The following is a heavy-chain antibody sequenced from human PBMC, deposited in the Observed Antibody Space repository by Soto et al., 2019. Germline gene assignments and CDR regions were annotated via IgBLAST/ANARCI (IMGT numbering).Heavy chain of an antibody. CDR3: ARDREWGIVVVPASFDY. J-gene: IGHJ4*02. CDR1: GFTFSTYW. CDR2: IKQDGSEK. D-gene: IGHD2-2*01. Sequence: EVQLVESGGGLVQPGGSLRLSCAASGFTFSTYWMSWVRQTPGKGLEWVANIKQDGSEKYYVDSVKGRFTISRDNTKNSLFLKMNRLRAEDTAVYSCARDREWGIVVVPASFDYWGQGTLVTVSS. V-gene: IGHV3-7*01.